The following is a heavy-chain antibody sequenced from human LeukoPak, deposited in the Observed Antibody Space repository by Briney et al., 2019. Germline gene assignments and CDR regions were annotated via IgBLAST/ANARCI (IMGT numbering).Heavy chain of an antibody. J-gene: IGHJ3*02. CDR2: IYYSGST. CDR3: ARTKEVDAFDI. Sequence: SETLSLTCTVSGGSISSYYWSWIRQPPGKGLEWIGYIYYSGSTNYNPSLKSRATISVDTSKNQFSLKLSSVTAADTAVYYCARTKEVDAFDIWGQGTMVTVSS. CDR1: GGSISSYY. D-gene: IGHD2-8*01. V-gene: IGHV4-59*08.